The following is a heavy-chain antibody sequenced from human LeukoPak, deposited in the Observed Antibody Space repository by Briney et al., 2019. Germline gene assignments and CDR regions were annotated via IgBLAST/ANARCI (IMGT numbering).Heavy chain of an antibody. Sequence: GESLKISCKGSGYSFTSYWIGWGRQVPGKGLEWMGMIYPRDSDSSYSPSFQGQVTFSDDKSISTACLQWSSLKASDPAMYYCARVDSAAGTWYFDYWGQGTLVTVSS. J-gene: IGHJ4*02. V-gene: IGHV5-51*01. CDR3: ARVDSAAGTWYFDY. CDR1: GYSFTSYW. D-gene: IGHD6-13*01. CDR2: IYPRDSDS.